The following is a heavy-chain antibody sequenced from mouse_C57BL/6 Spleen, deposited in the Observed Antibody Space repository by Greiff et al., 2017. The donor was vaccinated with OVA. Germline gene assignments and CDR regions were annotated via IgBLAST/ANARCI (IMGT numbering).Heavy chain of an antibody. CDR1: GFTFSDYY. D-gene: IGHD1-1*01. V-gene: IGHV5-16*01. CDR3: ARLYYGSSSPDY. J-gene: IGHJ2*01. Sequence: EVKLEESEGGLVQPGSSMKLSCTASGFTFSDYYMAWVRQVPEKGLEWVANINHDGSSTYYLDSLKSRFIISRDTAKNILYLQMSSLTSEDTVTYCCARLYYGSSSPDYWGQGTTLTVSS. CDR2: INHDGSST.